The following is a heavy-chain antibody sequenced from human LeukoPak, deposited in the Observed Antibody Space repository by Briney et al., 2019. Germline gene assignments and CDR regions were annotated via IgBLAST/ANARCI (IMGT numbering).Heavy chain of an antibody. Sequence: GESLKISCKGSGYSFTSYWIGWVRQMPGKGLEWMGIIYPGDSDTRYSPSFQGQVTISADKSISTAYLQWSSLKASDTAMYYCARLSSSGWYGNYYYGMDVWGQGTTVTVSS. CDR3: ARLSSSGWYGNYYYGMDV. CDR1: GYSFTSYW. D-gene: IGHD6-19*01. V-gene: IGHV5-51*01. CDR2: IYPGDSDT. J-gene: IGHJ6*02.